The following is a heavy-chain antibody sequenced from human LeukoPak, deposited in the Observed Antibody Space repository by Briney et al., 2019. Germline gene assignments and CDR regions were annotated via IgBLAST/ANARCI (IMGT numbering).Heavy chain of an antibody. D-gene: IGHD3-10*01. CDR1: GFTFDDYA. J-gene: IGHJ4*02. CDR3: AKDITGGSGSYQFDY. Sequence: GGSLRLSCAASGFTFDDYAMPWVRQAPGKGLGWVSGISWNSGSIGYADSVKGRFTISRDNAKDSLYLQMNSLRAEDTALYYCAKDITGGSGSYQFDYWGQGTLVTVSS. V-gene: IGHV3-9*01. CDR2: ISWNSGSI.